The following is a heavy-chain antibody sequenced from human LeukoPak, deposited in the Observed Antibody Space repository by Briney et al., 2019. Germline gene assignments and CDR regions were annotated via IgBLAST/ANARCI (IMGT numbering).Heavy chain of an antibody. J-gene: IGHJ4*01. Sequence: GGSLRLSCAASGFTFSSYEMNWVRQAPGKGLEWVSYISSSGSTIYYADSVKGRFTISRDNAKNSLYLQMNSLRAEDTAVYYCARGRCWLYFWGRGHGTLVTVSS. D-gene: IGHD3-16*01. V-gene: IGHV3-48*03. CDR3: ARGRCWLYFWG. CDR2: ISSSGSTI. CDR1: GFTFSSYE.